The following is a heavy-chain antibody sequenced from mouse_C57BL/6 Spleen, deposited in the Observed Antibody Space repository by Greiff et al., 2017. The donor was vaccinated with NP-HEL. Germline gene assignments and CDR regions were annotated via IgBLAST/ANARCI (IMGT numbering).Heavy chain of an antibody. D-gene: IGHD2-2*01. CDR3: ARSHGYDVGAMDY. CDR2: IYPGSGST. Sequence: QVQLQQPGAELVKPGASVKMSCKASGYTFTSYRITWVKQRPGQGLEWIGDIYPGSGSTNYNEKFKSKATLTVDTSSSTAYMQLSSLTSEDSAVYYCARSHGYDVGAMDYWGQGTSVTVSS. V-gene: IGHV1-55*01. J-gene: IGHJ4*01. CDR1: GYTFTSYR.